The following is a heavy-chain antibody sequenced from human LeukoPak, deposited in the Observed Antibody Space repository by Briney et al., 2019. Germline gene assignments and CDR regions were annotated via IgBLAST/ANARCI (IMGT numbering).Heavy chain of an antibody. Sequence: SETLSLTCAVSGYSISSGFYWGWIRQPPGKGLEWIGTIYHSGSTYYNPSLKSRVTISVDTSKNQFSLKLSSVTAADTAVYYCARESSGWYLNWGQGTLVTVSS. J-gene: IGHJ4*02. D-gene: IGHD6-19*01. CDR1: GYSISSGFY. CDR2: IYHSGST. CDR3: ARESSGWYLN. V-gene: IGHV4-38-2*02.